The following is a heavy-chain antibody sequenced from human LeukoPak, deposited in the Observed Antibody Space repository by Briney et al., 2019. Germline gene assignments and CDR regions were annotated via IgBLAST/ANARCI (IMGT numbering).Heavy chain of an antibody. Sequence: GGSLRLSCAASGFTFSSYWMSWVRQVPGKGLEWVSAISGSGGTTYYADSVKGRFTISRDNSKNTLYLQMNSLRAEDTAIYYCAKVATVTTYALADYWGQGTLVTVSS. D-gene: IGHD4-17*01. CDR2: ISGSGGTT. J-gene: IGHJ4*02. CDR3: AKVATVTTYALADY. V-gene: IGHV3-23*01. CDR1: GFTFSSYW.